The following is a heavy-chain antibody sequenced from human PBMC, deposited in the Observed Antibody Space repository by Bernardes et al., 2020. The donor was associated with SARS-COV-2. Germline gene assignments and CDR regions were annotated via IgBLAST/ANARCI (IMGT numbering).Heavy chain of an antibody. J-gene: IGHJ3*02. V-gene: IGHV1-2*02. CDR1: GYTFTDYH. CDR3: ASVTWSSHDGFDI. D-gene: IGHD6-13*01. Sequence: ASVKDSCKASGYTFTDYHIHWVRQAPGQGLEWMGWVYPKSGDTSFAQNFQGRVTMTRDTSVSTAYMELSRLRFDDTAVYYCASVTWSSHDGFDIWGQGTVVTVAS. CDR2: VYPKSGDT.